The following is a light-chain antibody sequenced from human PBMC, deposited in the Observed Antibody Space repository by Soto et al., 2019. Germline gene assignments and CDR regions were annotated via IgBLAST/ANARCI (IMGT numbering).Light chain of an antibody. CDR3: SSYAFSNDRWV. Sequence: QSALTQPPSASGSPGQSVTISCTGTSSDIGAYNYVSWYQQHPGKAPKLMIHEVSKRPSGVPDRFSGSKSGNTASLTVSGLQAEDEADYNCSSYAFSNDRWVFGGGTKLTVL. CDR2: EVS. CDR1: SSDIGAYNY. J-gene: IGLJ3*02. V-gene: IGLV2-8*01.